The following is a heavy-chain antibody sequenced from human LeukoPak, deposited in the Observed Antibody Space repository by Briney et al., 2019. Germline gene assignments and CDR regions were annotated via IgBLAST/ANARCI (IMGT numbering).Heavy chain of an antibody. CDR3: ARIDSSGYYYVGHFDY. J-gene: IGHJ4*02. CDR2: IYYSGST. V-gene: IGHV4-59*01. Sequence: ASETLSLTCTVSGGSISSYYWSWIRQPPGKGLEWIGYIYYSGSTNYNPSLKSRVTISVDTSKNQFSLKLSSVTAADTAVYYCARIDSSGYYYVGHFDYWGQGTLVTVSS. CDR1: GGSISSYY. D-gene: IGHD3-22*01.